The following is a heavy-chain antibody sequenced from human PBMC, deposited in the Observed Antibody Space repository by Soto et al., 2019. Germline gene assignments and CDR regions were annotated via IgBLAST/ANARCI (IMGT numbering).Heavy chain of an antibody. CDR1: GGSIDGYN. D-gene: IGHD3-10*01. CDR2: VYYNGGS. V-gene: IGHV4-59*08. CDR3: ARQGIGNLHGLVDV. J-gene: IGHJ6*02. Sequence: QVQLQESGPGLVKPSETLSLTCTVSGGSIDGYNCAWIRQPPGKALEWVGYVYYNGGSSYNPSLQSRVTLSRDTSKSQFSLQLRSVTAADTAVYYCARQGIGNLHGLVDVWGRGTTVTVSS.